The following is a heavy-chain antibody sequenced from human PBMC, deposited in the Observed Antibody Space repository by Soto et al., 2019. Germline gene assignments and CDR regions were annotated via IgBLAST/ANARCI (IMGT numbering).Heavy chain of an antibody. Sequence: GWCMGLSCAASGVSVRSYSVSWVRQAPGKGLEWVSAISGSGGSTYYAGSVKGRFTISRDNSKNTLYLQMNSLRAEDTAVYYCARNRGPPALADYWGQGTPVPVSS. CDR1: GVSVRSYS. D-gene: IGHD3-16*02. V-gene: IGHV3-23*01. CDR3: ARNRGPPALADY. J-gene: IGHJ4*02. CDR2: ISGSGGST.